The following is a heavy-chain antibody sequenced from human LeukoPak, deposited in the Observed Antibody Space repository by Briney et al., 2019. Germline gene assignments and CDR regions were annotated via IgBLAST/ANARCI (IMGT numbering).Heavy chain of an antibody. D-gene: IGHD5-18*01. Sequence: GGSLRLSCAASGFTVSSNYMSWVRQAPGKGLVWVSRINSDGSSTSYADSVKGRFTISRDNAKNTLYLQMNSLRAEDTAVYYCAKDQGRGYSYGQELDYWGQGTLVTVSS. J-gene: IGHJ4*02. CDR2: INSDGSST. CDR1: GFTVSSNY. V-gene: IGHV3-74*01. CDR3: AKDQGRGYSYGQELDY.